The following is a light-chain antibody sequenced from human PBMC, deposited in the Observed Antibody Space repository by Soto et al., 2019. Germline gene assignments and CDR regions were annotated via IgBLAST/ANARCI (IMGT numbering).Light chain of an antibody. CDR3: QSYDSSLSAVV. CDR1: SSNIGAGYD. V-gene: IGLV1-40*01. J-gene: IGLJ2*01. Sequence: QSVLTQPPSVSGAPGQRVIISCTGNSSNIGAGYDVHWYQQFPGTAPKLLIHGNSNRPSGVPDRFSGSKSGTSASLAITGLQAEDEADYYCQSYDSSLSAVVFGGGTKLTVL. CDR2: GNS.